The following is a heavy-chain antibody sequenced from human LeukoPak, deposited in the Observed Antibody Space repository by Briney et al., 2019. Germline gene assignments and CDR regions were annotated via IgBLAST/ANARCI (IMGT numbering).Heavy chain of an antibody. CDR2: IYHSGNT. V-gene: IGHV4-4*02. J-gene: IGHJ5*02. CDR1: GGSISSGNW. Sequence: SGTLSLTCAVSGGSISSGNWWNWVRQPPGKGLEWIGEIYHSGNTNYNPSLKSRVTISVDKSKNQFSLKLSSVTAADTAVYYCASARSWYNWFDPWGQGTLVTVSS. CDR3: ASARSWYNWFDP. D-gene: IGHD6-13*01.